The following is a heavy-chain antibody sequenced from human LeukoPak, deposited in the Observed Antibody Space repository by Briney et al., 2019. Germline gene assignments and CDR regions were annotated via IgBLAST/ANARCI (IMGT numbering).Heavy chain of an antibody. D-gene: IGHD3-9*01. J-gene: IGHJ6*02. V-gene: IGHV1-3*01. Sequence: GASVKVSCKASGYTFTSYAMHWVRQAPGQRLEWMGWINAGNGNTKYSQKFQGRVTITRDTSASTAYTELSSLRSEDTAVYYCARMTRYFDYYYGMDVWGQGTTVTVSS. CDR3: ARMTRYFDYYYGMDV. CDR2: INAGNGNT. CDR1: GYTFTSYA.